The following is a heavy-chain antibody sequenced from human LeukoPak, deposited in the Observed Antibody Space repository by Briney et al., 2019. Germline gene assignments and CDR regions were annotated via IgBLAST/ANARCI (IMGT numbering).Heavy chain of an antibody. D-gene: IGHD2-15*01. CDR2: IKQDGSKK. CDR3: AKEVVAARPFDY. J-gene: IGHJ4*02. CDR1: GFPFSSYW. Sequence: PGGSLRLSCVASGFPFSSYWMTWVRQAPGKGLEWVANIKQDGSKKSYVDSVKGRFTISRDNAKNTLYLQMNSLRAEDTAVYYCAKEVVAARPFDYWGQGTLVTVSS. V-gene: IGHV3-7*03.